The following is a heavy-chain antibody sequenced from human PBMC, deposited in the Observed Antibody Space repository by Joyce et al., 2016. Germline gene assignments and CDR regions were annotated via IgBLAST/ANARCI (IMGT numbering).Heavy chain of an antibody. V-gene: IGHV3-15*04. CDR1: GFSVRNSW. Sequence: EVQLVESGGGLVKPGESLRLSCGASGFSVRNSWMRWVRQAPGKGLEWLGHIGTQSVGGPVDDATPVKGRFIISRDDSKDKLFLQMNSLKTEDTALYYCVWHSGSSGFVYWGQGTLVTVSS. D-gene: IGHD6-19*01. CDR3: VWHSGSSGFVY. J-gene: IGHJ4*02. CDR2: IGTQSVGGPV.